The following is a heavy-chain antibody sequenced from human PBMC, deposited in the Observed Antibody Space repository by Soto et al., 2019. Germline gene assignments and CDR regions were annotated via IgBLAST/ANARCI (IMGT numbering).Heavy chain of an antibody. CDR3: ASDIVASGGFDY. CDR1: GGTFSSYA. CDR2: IIPIFGTA. Sequence: EASVKVSCKASGGTFSSYAISWVRQAPGQGLEWMGGIIPIFGTANYAQKFQGRVTITADESTSTAYMELSSLRSEDTAVYYCASDIVASGGFDYWGQGTLVTVSS. V-gene: IGHV1-69*13. J-gene: IGHJ4*02. D-gene: IGHD5-12*01.